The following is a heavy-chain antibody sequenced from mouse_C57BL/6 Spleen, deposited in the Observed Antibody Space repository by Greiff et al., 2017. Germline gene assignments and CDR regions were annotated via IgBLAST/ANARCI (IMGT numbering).Heavy chain of an antibody. D-gene: IGHD1-1*01. Sequence: QVHVKQSGAELVKPGASVKISCKASGYAFSSYWMNWVKQRPGKGLEWIGQIYPGDGDTNYNGKFKGKATLTADKSSSTAYMQLSSLTSEDSAVYFCARSPLATEYFDVWGTGTTVTVSS. CDR2: IYPGDGDT. J-gene: IGHJ1*03. CDR1: GYAFSSYW. V-gene: IGHV1-80*01. CDR3: ARSPLATEYFDV.